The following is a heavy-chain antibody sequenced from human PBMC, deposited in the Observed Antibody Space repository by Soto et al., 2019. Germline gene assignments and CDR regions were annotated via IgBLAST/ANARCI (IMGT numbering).Heavy chain of an antibody. CDR2: INPSGGST. CDR1: GYTFTSYD. D-gene: IGHD3-10*01. J-gene: IGHJ6*02. V-gene: IGHV1-46*01. CDR3: ARDSGAMVRGVGPLDYYYYYGMDV. Sequence: ASVKVSCKASGYTFTSYDINWVRQATGQGLEWMGIINPSGGSTSYAQKFQGRVTMTRDTSTSTVYMELSSLRSEDTAVYYCARDSGAMVRGVGPLDYYYYYGMDVRGQGTTVTVSS.